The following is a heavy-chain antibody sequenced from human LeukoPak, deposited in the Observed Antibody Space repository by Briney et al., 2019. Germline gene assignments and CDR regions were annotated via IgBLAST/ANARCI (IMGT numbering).Heavy chain of an antibody. V-gene: IGHV4-59*01. CDR3: ARGGVLSQSALDL. Sequence: SETLSLTCSVSGGSITSYYWSWIRQPPGKGLEYIGYIFYSGSTNYNPSLKSRVTMSVDTSKHEFSLNLSSVTAADTAVYYCARGGVLSQSALDLWGQGKMVTVSS. CDR2: IFYSGST. J-gene: IGHJ3*01. CDR1: GGSITSYY. D-gene: IGHD3-10*01.